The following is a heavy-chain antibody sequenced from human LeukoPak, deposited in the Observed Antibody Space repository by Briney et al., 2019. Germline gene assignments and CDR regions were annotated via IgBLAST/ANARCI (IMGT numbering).Heavy chain of an antibody. J-gene: IGHJ4*02. V-gene: IGHV3-23*01. CDR3: AKAKLSSWVPYDY. Sequence: PGGSLRLSCAASGFTFSSYAMSWVRQAPGKGLEWVSAISGSGGSTYYADSVKGRFTISRDNSKNTLYLQMNSLRAEDTAAYYCAKAKLSSWVPYDYWGQGTLVTVSS. CDR2: ISGSGGST. CDR1: GFTFSSYA. D-gene: IGHD6-13*01.